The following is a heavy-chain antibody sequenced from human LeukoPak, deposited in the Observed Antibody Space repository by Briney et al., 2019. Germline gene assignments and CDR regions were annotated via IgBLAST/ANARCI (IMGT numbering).Heavy chain of an antibody. J-gene: IGHJ4*02. Sequence: GGSLRPSCAASGSTFSSYVMSWVRQAPGKGLEWLPLISEGGDTTYYTDSVTGRFTISRDNSKSTLFLQMNSLRAGDTAVYYCASYGVPDYWGQGTLVTVSS. CDR1: GSTFSSYV. CDR2: ISEGGDTT. D-gene: IGHD4-17*01. CDR3: ASYGVPDY. V-gene: IGHV3-23*01.